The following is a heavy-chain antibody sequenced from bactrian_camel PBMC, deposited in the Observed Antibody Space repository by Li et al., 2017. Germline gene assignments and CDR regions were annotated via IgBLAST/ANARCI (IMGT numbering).Heavy chain of an antibody. CDR3: AEGRGSRGEHCYSLNY. J-gene: IGHJ4*01. CDR1: KFTYSSNC. CDR2: IYTDGDTA. Sequence: HVQLVESGGGSVHPGGSLSLSCTTDKFTYSSNCMGWFRQAPGKEREGVAGIYTDGDTAYYADSVKGRFTISQDKAKNTVYLQMNNLQPEDTATYYCAEGRGSRGEHCYSLNYWGQGTQVTVS. D-gene: IGHD6*01. V-gene: IGHV3S1*01.